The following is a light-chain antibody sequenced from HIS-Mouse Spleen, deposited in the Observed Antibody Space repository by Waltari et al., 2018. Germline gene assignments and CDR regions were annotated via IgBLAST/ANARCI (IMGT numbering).Light chain of an antibody. J-gene: IGKJ1*01. Sequence: DIQMTQSPSTLSAAVGDRVTIPCRAGQSISSWLAWYQQKPGKAPKLLIYKASSLESGVQARFSGSGSGTEFTLTISSLQPDDFATYYCQQYNSYWTFGQGTKVEIK. CDR1: QSISSW. V-gene: IGKV1-5*03. CDR2: KAS. CDR3: QQYNSYWT.